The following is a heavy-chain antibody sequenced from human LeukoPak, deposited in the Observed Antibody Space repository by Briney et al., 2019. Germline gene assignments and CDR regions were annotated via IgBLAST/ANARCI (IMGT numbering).Heavy chain of an antibody. CDR1: GFTFSSYA. CDR3: AKEEWLGKMNYFDY. J-gene: IGHJ4*02. Sequence: GGSLRLSCAASGFTFSSYAMSWVRQAPGKGLEWVSSILGGASGDTTYYADSVKGRFTISRDNSKNTLYLQMNNLRAEDTAVYYCAKEEWLGKMNYFDYWGQGTLVTVSS. CDR2: ILGGASGDTT. V-gene: IGHV3-23*01. D-gene: IGHD3-3*01.